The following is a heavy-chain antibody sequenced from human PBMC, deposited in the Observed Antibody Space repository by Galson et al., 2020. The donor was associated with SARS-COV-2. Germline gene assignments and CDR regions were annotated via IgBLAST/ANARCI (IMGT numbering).Heavy chain of an antibody. J-gene: IGHJ4*02. V-gene: IGHV4-31*03. CDR1: GGSISSGGYY. CDR2: IYYSGST. Sequence: TLSLTCTVSGGSISSGGYYWSWIRQHPGKGLEWIGYIYYSGSTYYNPSLKSRVTISVDTSKNQFSLKLSSVTAADTAVYYCARSWDYYDSSSQLGNDYWGQGTLVTVSS. CDR3: ARSWDYYDSSSQLGNDY. D-gene: IGHD3-22*01.